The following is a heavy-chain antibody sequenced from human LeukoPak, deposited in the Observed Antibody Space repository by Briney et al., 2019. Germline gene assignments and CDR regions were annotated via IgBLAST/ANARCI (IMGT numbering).Heavy chain of an antibody. D-gene: IGHD2-15*01. CDR3: ASVAAKGYYYGMDV. Sequence: SETLSLTCTVSGGSISSYYWSWIRQPPGKGLEWIGYIYYSGSTNYNPSLKSRVTISVDTSKNQFSLKLSSVTAADTAVYYCASVAAKGYYYGMDVWGQGTTVTVSS. CDR1: GGSISSYY. CDR2: IYYSGST. J-gene: IGHJ6*02. V-gene: IGHV4-59*01.